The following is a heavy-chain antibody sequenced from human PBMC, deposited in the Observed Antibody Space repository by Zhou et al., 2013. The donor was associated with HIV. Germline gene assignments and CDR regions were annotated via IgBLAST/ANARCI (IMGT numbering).Heavy chain of an antibody. J-gene: IGHJ4*02. D-gene: IGHD1-1*01. CDR3: AGQSGLIDLLVY. Sequence: QVQLVQSGAEVKKPESSVKVSCKASGGTFRSNSINWVRQAPGQGLEWMGRIIPVIGAAKYAQKFQGRVTITADDSTNTVYMELSSLTSEDTAVYYCAGQSGLIDLLVYWGQGTEVTVSS. CDR1: GGTFRSNS. CDR2: IIPVIGAA. V-gene: IGHV1-69*11.